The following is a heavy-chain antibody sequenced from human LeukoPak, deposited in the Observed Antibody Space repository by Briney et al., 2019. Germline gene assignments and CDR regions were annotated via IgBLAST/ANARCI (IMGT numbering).Heavy chain of an antibody. J-gene: IGHJ4*02. Sequence: PSETLSLTCTVSGGSISSGGYYWSWIRQPPGKGLECIGFIYHRGNTYYYPSLKSRVTISVDRSKNQFSLKLSSVTAADTAVYYCARVGGGDCSGGSCFFQPFDNWGQGILVTVSS. V-gene: IGHV4-30-2*01. CDR3: ARVGGGDCSGGSCFFQPFDN. CDR2: IYHRGNT. CDR1: GGSISSGGYY. D-gene: IGHD2-15*01.